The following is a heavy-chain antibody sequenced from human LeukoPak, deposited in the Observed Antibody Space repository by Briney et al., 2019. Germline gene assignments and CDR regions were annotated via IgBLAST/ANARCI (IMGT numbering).Heavy chain of an antibody. CDR3: ASRIAAAGTGDAFDI. V-gene: IGHV4-59*08. Sequence: PSETLSLTCTVSGGSISSYYWSWIRQPPGKGLEWIGYIYYSGSTNYNPSLKSLVTISVDTSKNQFSLKLSSVTAADTAVYYCASRIAAAGTGDAFDIWGQGTMVTVSS. J-gene: IGHJ3*02. CDR1: GGSISSYY. D-gene: IGHD6-13*01. CDR2: IYYSGST.